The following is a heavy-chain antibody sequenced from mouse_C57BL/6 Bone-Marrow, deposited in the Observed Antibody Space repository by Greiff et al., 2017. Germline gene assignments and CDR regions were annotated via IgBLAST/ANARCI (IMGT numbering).Heavy chain of an antibody. Sequence: VQLQQSGAELMKPGASVKLSCKATGYTFTGYWIEWVKQRPGHGLEWIGEILPGSGSTNYNEKFKGKATFTADTSSNTAYMQLSSLTTEDSAIYYCARERKIITTVVDYYAMDYWGQGTSVTVSS. CDR1: GYTFTGYW. D-gene: IGHD1-1*01. CDR2: ILPGSGST. CDR3: ARERKIITTVVDYYAMDY. J-gene: IGHJ4*01. V-gene: IGHV1-9*01.